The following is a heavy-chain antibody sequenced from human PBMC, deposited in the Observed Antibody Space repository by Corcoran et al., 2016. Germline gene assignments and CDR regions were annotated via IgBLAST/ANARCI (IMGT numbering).Heavy chain of an antibody. Sequence: EGQLVHSGAEVKKPVESLKISCQSSGYRVTTSWLARVRQMPGEGLDSMGVIYPGDSDTRYSPSFQGQVTISADMSISTAYLQWRSLKASDTAMYYCARASWDSSGWLNDYWVQGSLVTGSS. D-gene: IGHD6-19*01. V-gene: IGHV5-51*01. CDR1: GYRVTTSW. CDR3: ARASWDSSGWLNDY. CDR2: IYPGDSDT. J-gene: IGHJ4*02.